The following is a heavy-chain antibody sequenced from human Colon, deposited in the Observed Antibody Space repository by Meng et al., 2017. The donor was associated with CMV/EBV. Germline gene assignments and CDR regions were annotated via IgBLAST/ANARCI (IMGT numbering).Heavy chain of an antibody. J-gene: IGHJ3*02. Sequence: GESLKISCTASGFTFSSYAMSWVRQAPGKGLEWVSGISGSGDNTYYADSVRGRFTISRDNSKNTVFLQMNSLRAEDTASYYCAKELFTGSGAAVGIWGQGTRVTVSS. D-gene: IGHD3-9*01. CDR2: ISGSGDNT. V-gene: IGHV3-23*01. CDR3: AKELFTGSGAAVGI. CDR1: GFTFSSYA.